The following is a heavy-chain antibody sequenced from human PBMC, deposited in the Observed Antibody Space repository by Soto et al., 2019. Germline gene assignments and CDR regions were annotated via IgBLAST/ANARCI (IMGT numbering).Heavy chain of an antibody. V-gene: IGHV1-18*01. CDR1: GYTFTNYG. CDR2: ISAYNGNT. Sequence: QVQLVQSGTEVKKPGASVKVSCKASGYTFTNYGITWVRQAPGQGLEWMGWISAYNGNTNYAQNFQGRITMTTDSSTSTADVEMRSLRSDDTAIYYCARGSIAASYYHGMDVWGQGTTVTVSS. J-gene: IGHJ6*02. D-gene: IGHD6-13*01. CDR3: ARGSIAASYYHGMDV.